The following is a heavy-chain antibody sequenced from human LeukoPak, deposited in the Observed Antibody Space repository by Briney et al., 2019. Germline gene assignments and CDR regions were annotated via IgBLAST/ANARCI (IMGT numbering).Heavy chain of an antibody. V-gene: IGHV3-7*01. J-gene: IGHJ4*02. CDR3: GRGHWGLDY. Sequence: GGSLRLSCAASGFTFTTYWMGWVRQAPGKGLEWVANIKQDGSEKYYVDSVKGRFTISRDNAKNSLYLQMNSLRAEDTAVYYCGRGHWGLDYWGQGALVTVSS. D-gene: IGHD7-27*01. CDR2: IKQDGSEK. CDR1: GFTFTTYW.